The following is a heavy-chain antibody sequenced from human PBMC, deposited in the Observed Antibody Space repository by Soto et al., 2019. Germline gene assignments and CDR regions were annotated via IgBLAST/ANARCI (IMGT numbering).Heavy chain of an antibody. V-gene: IGHV5-10-1*01. CDR3: ARLAQGGDSSGYESDY. Sequence: LGESLKISCKGSGYSFTSYWISWVRQMPGKGLEWMGRIDPSDSYTNYSPSFQGHVTISADKSISTAYLQWSSLKASDTAMYYCARLAQGGDSSGYESDYWGQGTLVTVSS. J-gene: IGHJ4*02. CDR1: GYSFTSYW. CDR2: IDPSDSYT. D-gene: IGHD3-22*01.